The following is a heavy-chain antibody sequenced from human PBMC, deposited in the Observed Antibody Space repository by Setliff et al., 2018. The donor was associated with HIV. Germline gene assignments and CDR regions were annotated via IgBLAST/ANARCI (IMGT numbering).Heavy chain of an antibody. D-gene: IGHD1-26*01. Sequence: SVKVSCKASGGTFSNYAISWVRQAPGQGLEWMGGIIPIFGTANYAQKFQGRVTITADESTNTAYMELSSLRSEDTAVYYCASGSHGEGATDYWGLGTLVTVSS. CDR3: ASGSHGEGATDY. CDR1: GGTFSNYA. V-gene: IGHV1-69*13. J-gene: IGHJ4*02. CDR2: IIPIFGTA.